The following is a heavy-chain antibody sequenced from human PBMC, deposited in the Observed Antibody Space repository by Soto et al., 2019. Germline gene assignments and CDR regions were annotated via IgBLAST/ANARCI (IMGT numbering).Heavy chain of an antibody. CDR3: ARGKKGDFDF. Sequence: SETLSLTCAVSGGSISRHYWSWIRQPPGKRPEWIGYIYYTGTTYYNPFLKSRVTISADTSKNQFSLKLTSVTAADTAVYYCARGKKGDFDFWGQGTPVTVSS. V-gene: IGHV4-59*11. J-gene: IGHJ4*02. CDR2: IYYTGTT. CDR1: GGSISRHY.